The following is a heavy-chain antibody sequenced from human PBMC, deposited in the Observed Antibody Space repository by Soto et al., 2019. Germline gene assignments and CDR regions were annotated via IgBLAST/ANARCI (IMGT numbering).Heavy chain of an antibody. V-gene: IGHV4-59*12. CDR3: ATGGYRRSWYEYYFDY. J-gene: IGHJ4*02. CDR1: GGSINNYY. CDR2: IYYSGST. D-gene: IGHD6-13*01. Sequence: SETLSLTCTVSGGSINNYYWSWIRQPPGKGLEWIGYIYYSGSTNYNPSLNSRVTISVDTSKNQFSLKLSSVTAADTAVYYCATGGYRRSWYEYYFDYWGQGTLVTVSS.